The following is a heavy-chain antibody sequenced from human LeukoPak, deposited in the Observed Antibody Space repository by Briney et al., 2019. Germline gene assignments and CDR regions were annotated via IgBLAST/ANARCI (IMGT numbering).Heavy chain of an antibody. D-gene: IGHD6-6*01. J-gene: IGHJ5*02. CDR2: IYYSGST. CDR1: GASISDAAYY. V-gene: IGHV4-31*03. Sequence: SQTLSLTCTVSGASISDAAYYWSWIRQHPGEGLEWIGYIYYSGSTYYNPSLKSRVTISVDRSKNQFSLKLSSVTAADTAVYYCARGVPVAAHPFDPWGQGTLVTVSS. CDR3: ARGVPVAAHPFDP.